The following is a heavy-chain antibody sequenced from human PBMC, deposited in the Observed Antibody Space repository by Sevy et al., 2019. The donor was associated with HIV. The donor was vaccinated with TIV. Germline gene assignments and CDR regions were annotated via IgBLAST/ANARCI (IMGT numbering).Heavy chain of an antibody. J-gene: IGHJ6*02. CDR2: IWYAGSDK. CDR1: GFTFSSYG. Sequence: GGSLRLSCAASGFTFSSYGMHWVRQAPGKGLEWVAVIWYAGSDKYYADSVKGRFTISRDNSKNTLYLQMKSLRAEDTAVYYCAREYCSSTSCYLRGMDVWGQGTTVTVSS. D-gene: IGHD2-2*01. V-gene: IGHV3-33*01. CDR3: AREYCSSTSCYLRGMDV.